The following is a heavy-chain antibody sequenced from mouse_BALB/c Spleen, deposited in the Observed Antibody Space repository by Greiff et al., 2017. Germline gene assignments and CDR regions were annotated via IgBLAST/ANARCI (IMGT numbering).Heavy chain of an antibody. J-gene: IGHJ1*01. Sequence: EVKLMESGPGLVKPSQSLSLTCTVTGYSITSDYAWNWIRQFPGNKLEWMGYISYSGSTSYNPSLKSRISITRDTSKNQFFLQLNSVTTEDTATYYCARNYGSSYPYWYFDVWGAGTTVTVSS. CDR3: ARNYGSSYPYWYFDV. CDR1: GYSITSDYA. V-gene: IGHV3-2*02. D-gene: IGHD1-1*01. CDR2: ISYSGST.